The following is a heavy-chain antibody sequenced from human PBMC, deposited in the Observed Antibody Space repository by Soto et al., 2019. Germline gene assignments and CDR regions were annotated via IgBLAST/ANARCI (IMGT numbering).Heavy chain of an antibody. CDR1: GFTFDDYA. V-gene: IGHV3-9*01. Sequence: EVQLVESGGGLVQPGRSLRLSCAASGFTFDDYAMHWVRQAPGKGLGWVSGISWNSGSIGYADSVKGRFTISRDNAKNSLYLQMNSLRAEDTALYYCAKDRGIAVALGYFDYWGQGTLVTVSS. CDR3: AKDRGIAVALGYFDY. J-gene: IGHJ4*02. D-gene: IGHD6-19*01. CDR2: ISWNSGSI.